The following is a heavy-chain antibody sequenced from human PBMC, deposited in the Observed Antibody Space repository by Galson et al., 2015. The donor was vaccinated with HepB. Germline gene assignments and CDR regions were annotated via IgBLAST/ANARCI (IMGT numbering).Heavy chain of an antibody. Sequence: SVKVSCKASGGTFSSYAISWVRQAPGQGLEWMGGIIPIFGTANYAQKFQGRVTITADESTSTAYMELSSLRSEDMAVYYCARGGRPTYYDFWSGYNPTRGYYYYMDVWGKGTTVTVSS. CDR3: ARGGRPTYYDFWSGYNPTRGYYYYMDV. J-gene: IGHJ6*03. CDR1: GGTFSSYA. D-gene: IGHD3-3*01. V-gene: IGHV1-69*13. CDR2: IIPIFGTA.